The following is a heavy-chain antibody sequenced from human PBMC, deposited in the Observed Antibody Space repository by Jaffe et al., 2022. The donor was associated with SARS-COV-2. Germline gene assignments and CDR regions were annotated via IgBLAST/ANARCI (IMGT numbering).Heavy chain of an antibody. J-gene: IGHJ6*02. D-gene: IGHD4-17*01. CDR1: GGSISSGGYY. Sequence: QVQLQESGPGLVKPSQTLSLTCTVSGGSISSGGYYWSWIRQHPGKGLEWIGYIYYSGSTYYNPSLKSRVTISVDTSKNQFSLKLSSVTAADTAVYYCARDTIAYGTDYYGMDVWGQGTTVTVSS. CDR3: ARDTIAYGTDYYGMDV. CDR2: IYYSGST. V-gene: IGHV4-31*03.